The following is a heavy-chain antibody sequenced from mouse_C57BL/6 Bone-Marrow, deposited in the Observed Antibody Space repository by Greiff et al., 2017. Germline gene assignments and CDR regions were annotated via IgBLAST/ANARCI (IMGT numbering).Heavy chain of an antibody. CDR2: ISSGGSYT. D-gene: IGHD1-1*01. J-gene: IGHJ4*01. CDR3: ARQLLRGSAMDY. CDR1: GFTFSSYG. V-gene: IGHV5-6*01. Sequence: EVKLMESGGDLVKPGGSLKLSCAASGFTFSSYGMSWVRQTPDKRLEWVATISSGGSYTYYPDSVKGRFTISRDNAKNTLYLQMSSLKSEDTAMYYCARQLLRGSAMDYWGQGTSVTVSS.